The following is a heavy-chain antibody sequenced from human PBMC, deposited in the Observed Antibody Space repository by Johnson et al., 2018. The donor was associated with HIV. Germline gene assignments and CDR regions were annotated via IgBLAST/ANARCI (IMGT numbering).Heavy chain of an antibody. D-gene: IGHD6-13*01. CDR2: ISASGGSA. Sequence: MLLVESGGGVVQPGKSLTLSCVGSGLSFSNFGIHWVRQAPGKGLQWVSDISASGGSAYYADSVKGRFTISRDNSKDTVYLQMSRLRAEDTALYDCAKARWHSSRGDALDIWGQGTMVTVSS. CDR3: AKARWHSSRGDALDI. V-gene: IGHV3-23*04. CDR1: GLSFSNFG. J-gene: IGHJ3*02.